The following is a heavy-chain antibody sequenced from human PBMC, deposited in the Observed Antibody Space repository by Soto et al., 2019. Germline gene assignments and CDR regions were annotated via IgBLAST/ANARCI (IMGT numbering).Heavy chain of an antibody. D-gene: IGHD3-22*01. CDR2: IIPIFGTA. Sequence: SVKVSCKASGGTFSSYAISWVRQAPGQGLEWMGGIIPIFGTANYAQKFQGRVTITADKSTSTAYMELSSLRSEDTAVYYCAREGYGYDCSAYFDYRGQGTLVTV. CDR3: AREGYGYDCSAYFDY. J-gene: IGHJ4*02. CDR1: GGTFSSYA. V-gene: IGHV1-69*06.